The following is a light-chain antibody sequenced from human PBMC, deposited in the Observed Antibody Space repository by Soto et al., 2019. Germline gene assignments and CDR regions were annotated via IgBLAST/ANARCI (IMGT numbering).Light chain of an antibody. J-gene: IGKJ1*01. V-gene: IGKV1-5*03. CDR2: KAS. CDR1: QSISSW. Sequence: DIQITQSPSTLSASVGDRVTITCRASQSISSWLAWYQQKPGKAPKLLIYKASSLESGVPSRFSGRGSGTEFTLTISRLQPDDFETYYCQQYNSYSWTFGQGTKVDIK. CDR3: QQYNSYSWT.